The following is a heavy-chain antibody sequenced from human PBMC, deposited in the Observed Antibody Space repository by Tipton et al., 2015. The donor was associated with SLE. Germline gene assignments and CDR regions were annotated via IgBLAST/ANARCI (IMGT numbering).Heavy chain of an antibody. CDR1: GGSISNSNW. Sequence: TLSLTCSVSGGSISNSNWWSWVRQPPGKGLEWIGEIYHSGSTNYNPSLKSRVTISVDKSNNQFSLEVSSVTAADTAVYYCARVEYSSGWIDYWGQGTLVTVSS. CDR3: ARVEYSSGWIDY. D-gene: IGHD6-19*01. V-gene: IGHV4-4*02. CDR2: IYHSGST. J-gene: IGHJ4*02.